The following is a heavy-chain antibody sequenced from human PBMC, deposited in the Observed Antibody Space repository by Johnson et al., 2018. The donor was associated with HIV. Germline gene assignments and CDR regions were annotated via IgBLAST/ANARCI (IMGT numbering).Heavy chain of an antibody. CDR3: ARVSSSTIAVAGHPFDI. CDR1: GFTVSSKY. D-gene: IGHD6-19*01. V-gene: IGHV3-66*01. J-gene: IGHJ3*02. Sequence: VQLVESGGDLVQPGGSLRLSCAASGFTVSSKYMAWVRQAPGQGLEWVSVIYSGESTYYADSVKDRFPISRDNSKNTLYLQMNSLRAEDTAVYYCARVSSSTIAVAGHPFDIWGQGTMVTVSS. CDR2: IYSGEST.